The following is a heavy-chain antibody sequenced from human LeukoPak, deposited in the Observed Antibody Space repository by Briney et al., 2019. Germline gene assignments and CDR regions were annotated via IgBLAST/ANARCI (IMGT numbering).Heavy chain of an antibody. CDR2: IYYSGST. CDR3: ARRGYYDSSGYYYGVHAFDI. Sequence: SETLSLTCTVSGGSISNYYWSWIRQPPGKGLEWIGYIYYSGSTNYNPSLKSRVTISVDTSKNQFSLKLSSVTAADTAVYYCARRGYYDSSGYYYGVHAFDIWGQGTVVTVSS. V-gene: IGHV4-59*01. J-gene: IGHJ3*02. CDR1: GGSISNYY. D-gene: IGHD3-22*01.